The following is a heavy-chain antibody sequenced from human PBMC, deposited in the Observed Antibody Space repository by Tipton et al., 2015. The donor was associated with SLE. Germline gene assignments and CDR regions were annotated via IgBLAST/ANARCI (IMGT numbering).Heavy chain of an antibody. V-gene: IGHV3-53*01. CDR3: ARGSYNWNYEGAFDI. Sequence: SLRLSCAASGFTVSSNYMSWVRQAPGKGLEWVSVIYSGGSTYYADSVKGRFTISRDNSKNTLYLQMNSLRAEDTAVYYCARGSYNWNYEGAFDIWGQGTMVTVSS. CDR2: IYSGGST. D-gene: IGHD1-7*01. CDR1: GFTVSSNY. J-gene: IGHJ3*02.